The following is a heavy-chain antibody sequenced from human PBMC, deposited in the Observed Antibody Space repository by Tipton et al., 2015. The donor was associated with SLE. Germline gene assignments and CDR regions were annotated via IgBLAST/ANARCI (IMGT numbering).Heavy chain of an antibody. CDR1: GGSISSSNW. CDR2: IYHSGST. J-gene: IGHJ6*02. V-gene: IGHV4-4*02. Sequence: SLRLSCAVSGGSISSSNWWSWVRQPPGKGLEWIGEIYHSGSTNYNPSLKSRVTISVDTSKNQFSLKLSSVTAAGTAVYYCAKSDYDYVWGGGYYYYYGMDVWGQGTTVTVSS. CDR3: AKSDYDYVWGGGYYYYYGMDV. D-gene: IGHD3-16*01.